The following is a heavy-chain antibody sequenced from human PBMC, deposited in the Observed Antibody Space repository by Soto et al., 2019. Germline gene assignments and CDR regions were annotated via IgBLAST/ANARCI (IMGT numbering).Heavy chain of an antibody. D-gene: IGHD3-10*01. CDR1: GFTFSSYG. V-gene: IGHV3-33*01. CDR2: IWYDGSNK. J-gene: IGHJ4*02. Sequence: QVQLVESGGGVVQPGRSLRLSCAASGFTFSSYGMHWVRQAPGKGLEWVAVIWYDGSNKYYADSVKGRFTISRDNSNNTLYLQMNSLRAEDTAVYYCARDREDGSGSYWGQGTLVTVSS. CDR3: ARDREDGSGSY.